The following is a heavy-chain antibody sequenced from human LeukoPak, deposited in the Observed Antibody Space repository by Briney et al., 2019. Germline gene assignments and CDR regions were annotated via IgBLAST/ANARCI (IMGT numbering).Heavy chain of an antibody. Sequence: SETLSLTCAVSGYSISSGYYWGWIRQPPGKGLEWIGNIYYTGSTYYNPSLKSRVTISIDTSKNQFSLKPTSVTAADTAVYYCGREVGYSNYDSHWGQGTLVTVSS. D-gene: IGHD4-11*01. CDR3: GREVGYSNYDSH. V-gene: IGHV4-38-2*02. J-gene: IGHJ4*02. CDR1: GYSISSGYY. CDR2: IYYTGST.